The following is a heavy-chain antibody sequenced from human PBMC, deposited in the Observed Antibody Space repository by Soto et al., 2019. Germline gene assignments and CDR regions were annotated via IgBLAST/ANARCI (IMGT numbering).Heavy chain of an antibody. V-gene: IGHV3-33*03. J-gene: IGHJ4*02. Sequence: QVQLVESGGGVVQPGRSLRLSCAASGFTFSSYGMHWVRQAPGKGLEWVAVIWYDGSNKYYADSVKGRFTISRDNSKNTLYLQMNSLRAEDTAVYYCARQVGYCSGGSCYARFAYWGQGTLVTVSS. D-gene: IGHD2-15*01. CDR1: GFTFSSYG. CDR3: ARQVGYCSGGSCYARFAY. CDR2: IWYDGSNK.